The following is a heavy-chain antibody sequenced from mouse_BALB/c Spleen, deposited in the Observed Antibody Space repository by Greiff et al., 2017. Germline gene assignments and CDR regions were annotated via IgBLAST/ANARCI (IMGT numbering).Heavy chain of an antibody. V-gene: IGHV3-2*02. D-gene: IGHD2-14*01. Sequence: DVKLVESGPGLVKPSQSLSLTCTVTGYSITSDYAWTWIRQFPGNKLEWMGYISYSGSTSYNPSLKSRISITRDTSKNQFFLQLNSVTTEDTATYYCARSGRRYDVFAYWGQGTLVTVSA. CDR1: GYSITSDYA. J-gene: IGHJ3*01. CDR3: ARSGRRYDVFAY. CDR2: ISYSGST.